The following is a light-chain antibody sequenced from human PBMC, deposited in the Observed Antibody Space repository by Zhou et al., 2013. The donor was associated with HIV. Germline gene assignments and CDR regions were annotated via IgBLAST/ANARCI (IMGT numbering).Light chain of an antibody. CDR1: QNIKNY. CDR3: QQSYTTLLT. CDR2: DAF. Sequence: DIQMTQSPSSLSASIGDRVTITCRASQNIKNYLNWYQQKPGKAPNLLIYDAFSLQSGVPSRFSGSGSGTDFTLTITSLQPEDFATYYCQQSYTTLLTFGQGTRLEIK. J-gene: IGKJ5*01. V-gene: IGKV1-39*01.